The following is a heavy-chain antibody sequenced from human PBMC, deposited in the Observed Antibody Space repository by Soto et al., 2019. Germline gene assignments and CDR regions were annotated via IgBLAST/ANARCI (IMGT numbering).Heavy chain of an antibody. CDR2: INPSGGST. CDR3: ARENMDYGGNRGWFDP. D-gene: IGHD4-17*01. J-gene: IGHJ5*02. CDR1: GYTFTSYY. V-gene: IGHV1-46*01. Sequence: ASVKVSCKASGYTFTSYYMHWVRQAPGQGLEWMGIINPSGGSTSYAQKFQGRVTMTRDTSTSTVYMELSSLRSEDTAVYYCARENMDYGGNRGWFDPWGQATLVTLS.